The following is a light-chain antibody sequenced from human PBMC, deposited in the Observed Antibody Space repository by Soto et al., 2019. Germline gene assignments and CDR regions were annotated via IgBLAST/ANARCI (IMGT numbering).Light chain of an antibody. V-gene: IGKV3-20*01. CDR3: QQYGSSCT. CDR1: RSVSSSY. CDR2: GAS. J-gene: IGKJ4*01. Sequence: VLTQSPGTLSLSPGERATLSCRASRSVSSSYLAWYQQKPGQAPRLLIYGASSRATGIPDRFSGSGSGTDFTLTISRLEPEDFAVYYCQQYGSSCTFGGGTKVDIK.